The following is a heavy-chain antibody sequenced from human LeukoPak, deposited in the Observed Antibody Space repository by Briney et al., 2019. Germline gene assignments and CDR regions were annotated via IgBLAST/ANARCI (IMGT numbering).Heavy chain of an antibody. J-gene: IGHJ4*02. CDR1: GGSFSAYF. CDR2: INHSGST. Sequence: SETLSLTCAVYGGSFSAYFWSWIRQPPGKGLEWIGEINHSGSTNYNPSLKSRVTISVDTSKNQFSLKLSSVTAADTAVYYCAEIAAAGTLFDYWGQGTLVTVSS. V-gene: IGHV4-34*01. D-gene: IGHD6-13*01. CDR3: AEIAAAGTLFDY.